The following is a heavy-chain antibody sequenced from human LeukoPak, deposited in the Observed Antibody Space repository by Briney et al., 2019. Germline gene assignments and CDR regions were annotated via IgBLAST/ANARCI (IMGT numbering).Heavy chain of an antibody. D-gene: IGHD6-19*01. V-gene: IGHV6-1*01. J-gene: IGHJ4*02. Sequence: SQTLSLTCAISGDGVSSNSASWNWIRQSPSRGLEWLGRTFYRSKWYNDYAVSVKSRITINPDTSKNQPSLQLNSVTSEDTAVYYCARGKAVSGSPTSFFGHWGQGMLVTVSS. CDR3: ARGKAVSGSPTSFFGH. CDR1: GDGVSSNSAS. CDR2: TFYRSKWYN.